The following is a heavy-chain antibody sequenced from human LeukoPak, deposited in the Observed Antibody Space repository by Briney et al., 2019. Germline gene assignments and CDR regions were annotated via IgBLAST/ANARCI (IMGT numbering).Heavy chain of an antibody. CDR2: IYPGDSDT. D-gene: IGHD3-10*01. Sequence: PGESLKISCKGSGYSFTSYWIGWVRQMPGKGLEWMGIIYPGDSDTRYSPSFQGQVTISADKSISTAYLQWSSLKASDTAMYYCARHGPGYYYGSGSYDYWGQGTLVTVSS. J-gene: IGHJ4*02. V-gene: IGHV5-51*01. CDR3: ARHGPGYYYGSGSYDY. CDR1: GYSFTSYW.